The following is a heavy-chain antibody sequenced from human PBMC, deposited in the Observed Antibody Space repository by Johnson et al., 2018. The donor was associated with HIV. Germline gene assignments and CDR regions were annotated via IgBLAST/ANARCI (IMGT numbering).Heavy chain of an antibody. D-gene: IGHD3-3*01. Sequence: QVQLVESGGGVVQPGRSLRLSCAASGFRFSTYALHWVRQTPGKGLEWVALISDDGNNKYYADSVKGRFTISRDNSKNTLYLQMNSLRAEDTAVYYCARESIFGVVIYAFDIWGQGTMVTVSS. CDR2: ISDDGNNK. J-gene: IGHJ3*02. CDR3: ARESIFGVVIYAFDI. V-gene: IGHV3-30-3*01. CDR1: GFRFSTYA.